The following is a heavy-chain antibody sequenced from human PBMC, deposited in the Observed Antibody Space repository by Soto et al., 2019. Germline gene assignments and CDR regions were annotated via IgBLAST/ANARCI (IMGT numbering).Heavy chain of an antibody. D-gene: IGHD5-18*01. CDR3: ASSLSGHGQYSYGS. Sequence: TSETLSLTCAVSGGSISSGGYSWSWIRQPPGKGLEWIGYIYHSGSTYYNPSLKSRVTISVDRSKNQFSLKLSSVTAADTAVYYCASSLSGHGQYSYGSWGQGTLVTVSS. V-gene: IGHV4-30-2*01. CDR2: IYHSGST. J-gene: IGHJ5*02. CDR1: GGSISSGGYS.